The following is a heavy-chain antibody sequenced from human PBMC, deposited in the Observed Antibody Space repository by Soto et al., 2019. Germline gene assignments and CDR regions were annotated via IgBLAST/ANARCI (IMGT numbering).Heavy chain of an antibody. V-gene: IGHV3-23*01. CDR2: ISGSGGST. Sequence: EVQLLESGGGLVQPGGSLRLSCAASGFTFSSYAMSWVRHAPGKGLEWVSAISGSGGSTYYADSVKGRFTISRDNSKNTLYLQMNSLRAEDTAVYYCAKDRLYSDYDSSGDAFDIWGQGTMVTVSS. J-gene: IGHJ3*02. D-gene: IGHD3-22*01. CDR1: GFTFSSYA. CDR3: AKDRLYSDYDSSGDAFDI.